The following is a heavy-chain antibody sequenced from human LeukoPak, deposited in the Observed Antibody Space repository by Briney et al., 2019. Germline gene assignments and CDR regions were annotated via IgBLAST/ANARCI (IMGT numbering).Heavy chain of an antibody. CDR3: ARDRAAAAGIHAFDI. CDR1: GFTFSSYS. D-gene: IGHD6-13*01. V-gene: IGHV3-21*01. Sequence: PGGALRLSCAASGFTFSSYSMNWVRQAPGKGREWVSYISSSSSYIYYADSVKGRYTISRDNDKNSLYLQMNSLRDEDTAVYYCARDRAAAAGIHAFDIWGLGTMVTVSS. J-gene: IGHJ3*02. CDR2: ISSSSSYI.